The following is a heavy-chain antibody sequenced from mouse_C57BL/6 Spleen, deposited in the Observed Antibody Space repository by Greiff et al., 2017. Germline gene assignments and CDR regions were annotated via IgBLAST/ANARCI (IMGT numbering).Heavy chain of an antibody. J-gene: IGHJ2*01. CDR2: ISYDGSN. CDR1: GYSITSGYY. Sequence: DVQLQESGPGLVKPSQSLSLTCSVTGYSITSGYYWNWIRQFPGNKLEWMGYISYDGSNNYNPSLKNRIAITRDTSKNLFFLKLNSVTTEDTSTYYCARGTTVVGFDYWGQGTTLTVSS. V-gene: IGHV3-6*01. D-gene: IGHD1-1*01. CDR3: ARGTTVVGFDY.